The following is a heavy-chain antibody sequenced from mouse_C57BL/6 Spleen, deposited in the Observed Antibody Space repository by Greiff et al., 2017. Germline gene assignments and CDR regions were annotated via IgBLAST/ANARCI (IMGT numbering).Heavy chain of an antibody. V-gene: IGHV10-3*01. Sequence: EVMLVESGGGLVQPKGSLKLSWAASGFTFNTYAMHWVRQAPGKGLEWVARIRSKSSNYAKYYADSVKDRFTISRDDSQSMLYLQMNNLKTEDTAMYYCVRDQGDHGYYDYWGQGTTLTVSS. CDR2: IRSKSSNYAK. D-gene: IGHD2-3*01. CDR1: GFTFNTYA. CDR3: VRDQGDHGYYDY. J-gene: IGHJ2*01.